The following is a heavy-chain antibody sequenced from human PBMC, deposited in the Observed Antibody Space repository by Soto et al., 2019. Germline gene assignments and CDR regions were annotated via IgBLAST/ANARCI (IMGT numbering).Heavy chain of an antibody. V-gene: IGHV4-34*01. D-gene: IGHD2-2*01. J-gene: IGHJ4*02. CDR2: INHRGST. CDR1: GGSFSGYY. Sequence: PSETLTLTCAVYGGSFSGYYWNWIRQTPEKGLEWIGQINHRGSTLYSPSLQSRVSISVDTSKNQFSLILNSVTAADTAVYYCARDPFCSSTNCYSGRFDYWGQGTLVTVSS. CDR3: ARDPFCSSTNCYSGRFDY.